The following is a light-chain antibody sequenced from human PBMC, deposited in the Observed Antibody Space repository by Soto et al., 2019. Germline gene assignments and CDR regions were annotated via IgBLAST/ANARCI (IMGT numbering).Light chain of an antibody. J-gene: IGKJ2*01. CDR3: EQYYSTPMYT. Sequence: VMTQSPDSLAVSLGERATINCKSSQSVFYSPTNQNYLAWYQQKPGQPPKLLIYWASTRESGVPDRFSGSGSGTDFTLTISSLQAEDVAVYYCEQYYSTPMYTFGQGTKLDIK. CDR2: WAS. CDR1: QSVFYSPTNQNY. V-gene: IGKV4-1*01.